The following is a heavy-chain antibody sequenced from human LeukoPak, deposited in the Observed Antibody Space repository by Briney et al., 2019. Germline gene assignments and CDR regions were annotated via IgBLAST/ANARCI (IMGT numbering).Heavy chain of an antibody. CDR1: GGSISSSSYY. Sequence: SETLSLTCTVSGGSISSSSYYWGWIRQPPGKGLEWIGSIYYSGSTYYNPSLKSRVTISVDTSKNQFSLKLSSVTAADTAVYYCARAQGLDTAMVGAFDIWGQGTMVTVSS. V-gene: IGHV4-39*07. J-gene: IGHJ3*02. CDR3: ARAQGLDTAMVGAFDI. CDR2: IYYSGST. D-gene: IGHD5-18*01.